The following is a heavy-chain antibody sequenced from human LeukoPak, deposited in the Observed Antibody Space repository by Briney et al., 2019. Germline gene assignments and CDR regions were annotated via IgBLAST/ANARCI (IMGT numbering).Heavy chain of an antibody. CDR3: ARQGFKAAGTDRAYAFDI. V-gene: IGHV4-34*01. CDR1: GGSISSYY. J-gene: IGHJ3*02. D-gene: IGHD6-13*01. Sequence: PSETLSLTCTVSGGSISSYYWSWIRQPPGKGLEWIGEINHSGSTNYNPSLKSRVTISVDTSKNQFSLKLSSVTAADTAVYYCARQGFKAAGTDRAYAFDIWGQGTMVTVSS. CDR2: INHSGST.